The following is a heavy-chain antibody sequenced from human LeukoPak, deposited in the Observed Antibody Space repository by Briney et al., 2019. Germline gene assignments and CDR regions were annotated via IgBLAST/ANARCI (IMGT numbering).Heavy chain of an antibody. Sequence: SVKVSCKASGGTFSSYAISWVRQAPGQGLEWMGGIIPIFGTANYAQKFQGRVTITADKSTSTAYMELSSLRSEDTAVYYCARAVGGGDCYPNWGQGTLVTVSS. D-gene: IGHD2-21*02. CDR2: IIPIFGTA. CDR3: ARAVGGGDCYPN. CDR1: GGTFSSYA. J-gene: IGHJ4*02. V-gene: IGHV1-69*06.